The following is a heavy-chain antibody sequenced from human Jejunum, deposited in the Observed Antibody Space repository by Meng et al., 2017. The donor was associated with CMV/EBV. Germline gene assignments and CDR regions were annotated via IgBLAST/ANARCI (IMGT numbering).Heavy chain of an antibody. J-gene: IGHJ5*02. CDR2: IYYSGST. V-gene: IGHV4-30-4*01. Sequence: QVQLQESGPGLVKPSQTLSLTCTGSGGSISRGDYYWSWIRQPPGKGLEWIGCIYYSGSTYYNPSLKGRVTISVDTSKNQFSLNLSSVTAADTAVYYCARGQRSYSGSYPEWFDPWGQGTLVTVSS. D-gene: IGHD1-26*01. CDR3: ARGQRSYSGSYPEWFDP. CDR1: GGSISRGDYY.